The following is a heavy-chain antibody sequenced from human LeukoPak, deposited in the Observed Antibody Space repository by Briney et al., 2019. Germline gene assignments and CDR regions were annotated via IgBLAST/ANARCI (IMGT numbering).Heavy chain of an antibody. D-gene: IGHD4-11*01. J-gene: IGHJ4*02. CDR3: ARDLGTSNYGY. V-gene: IGHV4-59*12. CDR2: IYYSGST. CDR1: GGSISSYY. Sequence: SSETLSLTCTVSGGSISSYYWSWIRQPPGKGLEWIGYIYYSGSTNYNPSLKSRVTISVDTSKNQFSLKLSSVTAADTAVYYCARDLGTSNYGYWGQGTLVTVSS.